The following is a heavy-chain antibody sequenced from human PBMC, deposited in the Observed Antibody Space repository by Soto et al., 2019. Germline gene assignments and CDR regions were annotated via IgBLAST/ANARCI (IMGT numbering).Heavy chain of an antibody. V-gene: IGHV3-13*05. CDR3: ARPNTAQLPRRGDYYYALDV. D-gene: IGHD2-2*01. J-gene: IGHJ6*02. CDR2: IGAADDP. Sequence: QLVESGGGLTQAGGSLRLSCVGSGFFFNNYDMHWVRQVRGKGLEWVSAIGAADDPYYSVSVKGRFIVSRDNAQKSLYLKKNPLRPADTALYFCARPNTAQLPRRGDYYYALDVWGRGTTVTVSS. CDR1: GFFFNNYD.